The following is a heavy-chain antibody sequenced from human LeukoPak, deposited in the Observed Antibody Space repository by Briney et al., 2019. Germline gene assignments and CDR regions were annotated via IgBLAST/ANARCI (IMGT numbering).Heavy chain of an antibody. Sequence: GGSLRLSCAASGFTFSTYIMNWVRQAPGKGLEWVSSISSGGNYIYYADSVKGRFTISRDNAKNSLYLQMNSLKTEDTAIYYCTTAGHHWGQGTLVTVSS. CDR2: ISSGGNYI. V-gene: IGHV3-21*03. CDR1: GFTFSTYI. CDR3: TTAGHH. J-gene: IGHJ5*02.